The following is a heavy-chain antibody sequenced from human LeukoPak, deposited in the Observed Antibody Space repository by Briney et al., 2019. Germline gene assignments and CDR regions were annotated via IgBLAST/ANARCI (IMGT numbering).Heavy chain of an antibody. D-gene: IGHD1-1*01. CDR1: PGSITGYY. CDR2: IFYSGTT. V-gene: IGHV4-59*01. Sequence: SETLSLTCNVSPGSITGYYFTWIRQPPGKGLEWIGYIFYSGTTKYSPSLKSRLTMSLDTSKNQVSLRLTSVTAADTAVYYCARDSGGPYYYYYGMYVWGRGTTVTVSS. J-gene: IGHJ6*02. CDR3: ARDSGGPYYYYYGMYV.